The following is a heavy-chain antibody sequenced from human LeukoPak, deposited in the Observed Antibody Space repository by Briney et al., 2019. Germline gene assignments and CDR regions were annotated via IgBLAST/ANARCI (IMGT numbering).Heavy chain of an antibody. CDR2: ISYDGSNK. V-gene: IGHV3-30-3*01. D-gene: IGHD2-2*01. CDR1: GFTFSSYA. Sequence: GRSLRLSCAASGFTFSSYAMHWVRQAPGKGLEWVAVISYDGSNKYYADSVKGRFTISRDNAKNSLYLQMNSLRAEDTAVYYCATSWVHDAFDIWGQGTMVTVSS. CDR3: ATSWVHDAFDI. J-gene: IGHJ3*02.